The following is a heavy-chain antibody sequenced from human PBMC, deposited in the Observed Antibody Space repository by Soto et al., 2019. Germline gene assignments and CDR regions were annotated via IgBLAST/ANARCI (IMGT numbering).Heavy chain of an antibody. Sequence: GGSLRLSCAASGFTFSSYSMNWVRQAPGKGLEWVSSISSSSSYIYYADSVKGRFTISRDNAKNSLYLQMNSLRAEDTAVYYCARARPAALYFDIWGQGTMVTVSS. CDR1: GFTFSSYS. CDR3: ARARPAALYFDI. V-gene: IGHV3-21*01. J-gene: IGHJ3*02. D-gene: IGHD2-2*01. CDR2: ISSSSSYI.